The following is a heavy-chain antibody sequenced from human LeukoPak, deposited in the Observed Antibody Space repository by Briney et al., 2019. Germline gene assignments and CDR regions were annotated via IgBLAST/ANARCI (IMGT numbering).Heavy chain of an antibody. Sequence: GGSLRLSCAASGFTFSSYSMNWVRQAPGKGREWVSYISSSSSTIYYADSVKGRFTISRDNAKNSLYLQMNSLRAEDTAVYYCARRAHSDFWSGYFYFDYWGQGTLVTVSS. J-gene: IGHJ4*02. CDR1: GFTFSSYS. D-gene: IGHD3-3*01. V-gene: IGHV3-48*01. CDR3: ARRAHSDFWSGYFYFDY. CDR2: ISSSSSTI.